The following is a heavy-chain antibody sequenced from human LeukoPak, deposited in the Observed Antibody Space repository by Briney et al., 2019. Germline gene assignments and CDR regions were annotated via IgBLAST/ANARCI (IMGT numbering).Heavy chain of an antibody. CDR3: ANEWSAFDF. CDR2: IYQSGST. J-gene: IGHJ3*01. CDR1: GDSKSYHK. D-gene: IGHD3-3*01. Sequence: PSETLSPTCTVSGDSKSYHKWNWIRQSPGKGLEWIGYIYQSGSTNYNPSLKSRVTISVDTSKNQFSLQLRSVTAADTAVYYCANEWSAFDFWGQGTMVTVSS. V-gene: IGHV4-59*11.